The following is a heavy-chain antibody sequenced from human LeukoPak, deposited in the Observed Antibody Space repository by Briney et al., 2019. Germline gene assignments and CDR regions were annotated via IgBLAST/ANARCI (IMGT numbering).Heavy chain of an antibody. CDR2: ISHDGDHK. V-gene: IGHV3-30-3*01. Sequence: GGSLRLSCAASGFTFSNAWMSWVRQAPCTGLEWVAVISHDGDHKYHADSVKGRFTISRDNSKNTLYLQMNSLRAEDTAVYYCARDRTGDWIVNYFDYWGQGTLVTVSS. J-gene: IGHJ4*02. D-gene: IGHD7-27*01. CDR3: ARDRTGDWIVNYFDY. CDR1: GFTFSNAW.